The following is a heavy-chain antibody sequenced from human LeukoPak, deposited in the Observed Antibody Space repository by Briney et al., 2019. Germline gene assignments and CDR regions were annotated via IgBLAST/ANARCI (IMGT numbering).Heavy chain of an antibody. CDR1: GGSISSSSYY. V-gene: IGHV4-61*05. CDR3: ARSSYYYGMDV. Sequence: SETLSLTCTVSGGSISSSSYYWGWIRQPPGKGLEWIGYIYYSGSTNYNPSLTSRVTISVDTSKNQFSLKLSSVTAADTAVYYCARSSYYYGMDVWGQGITVTVSS. J-gene: IGHJ6*02. CDR2: IYYSGST. D-gene: IGHD6-6*01.